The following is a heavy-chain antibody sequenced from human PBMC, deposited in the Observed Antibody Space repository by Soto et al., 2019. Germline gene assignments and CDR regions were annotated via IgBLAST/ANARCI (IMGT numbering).Heavy chain of an antibody. J-gene: IGHJ6*02. D-gene: IGHD5-12*01. CDR1: GGSVFSNRAA. CDR3: ARASGYSGYDLALSYYYGMDV. V-gene: IGHV6-1*01. Sequence: QTLSLTCAISGGSVFSNRAAWNWIRQSPSRGLEWLGRTYYRSKWYDDYAVSVKSRITINPDTSKNQFSLQLNSVTPQDTAVYYCARASGYSGYDLALSYYYGMDVWGQGTTVPVSS. CDR2: TYYRSKWYD.